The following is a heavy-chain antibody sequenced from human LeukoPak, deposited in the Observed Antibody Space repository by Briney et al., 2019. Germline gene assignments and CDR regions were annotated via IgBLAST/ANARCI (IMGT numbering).Heavy chain of an antibody. V-gene: IGHV3-66*01. J-gene: IGHJ4*02. CDR1: GSTVSSNY. CDR3: ARVRDGYNKEGAYFDY. Sequence: GGSLRLSRAASGSTVSSNYMSWVRQAPGKGLEGVSVIYSGGRTYYADSVKGRFTISRDNSKNTLYLQMNSLRAEDTAVYYCARVRDGYNKEGAYFDYWGQGTLVTVSS. D-gene: IGHD5-24*01. CDR2: IYSGGRT.